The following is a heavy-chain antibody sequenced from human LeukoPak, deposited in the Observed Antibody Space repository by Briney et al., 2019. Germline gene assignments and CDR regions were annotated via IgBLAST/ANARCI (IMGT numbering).Heavy chain of an antibody. CDR2: IYYTGTT. J-gene: IGHJ4*02. D-gene: IGHD3-9*01. CDR3: ARAPTRSSDVLTGYIFDS. V-gene: IGHV4-39*07. CDR1: GASVSGESYS. Sequence: PSETLSLTCTVSGASVSGESYSWGWLRQPPGKGLQWIGNIYYTGTTYYHPSLNSRVTISVDTSKSQFFLNLNSVTAADTAVYYCARAPTRSSDVLTGYIFDSWGQGTLVTVSS.